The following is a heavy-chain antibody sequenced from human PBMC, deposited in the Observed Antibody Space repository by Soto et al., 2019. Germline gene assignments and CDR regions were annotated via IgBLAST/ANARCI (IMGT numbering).Heavy chain of an antibody. D-gene: IGHD1-26*01. V-gene: IGHV4-61*08. Sequence: QVQLQESGPGLVKPSETLSLTCIVSGGSVSNDAYYWSWIRQPPGKGLEWIGNIYHSGSTYYKPSLKSRVTISADTSANQFSLKVSSVTAADTAVYYCARLGIGWEFPFDYWGQGTLVNVSS. CDR3: ARLGIGWEFPFDY. CDR1: GGSVSNDAYY. CDR2: IYHSGST. J-gene: IGHJ4*02.